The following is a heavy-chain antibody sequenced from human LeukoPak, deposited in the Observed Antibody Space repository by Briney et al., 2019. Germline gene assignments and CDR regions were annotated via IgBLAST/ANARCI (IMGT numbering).Heavy chain of an antibody. D-gene: IGHD2-2*01. V-gene: IGHV1-8*01. CDR3: ARHCSSTSCYLHDAFDI. CDR2: MNPNSGNT. Sequence: ASVKVSCKASGYTFTSYDINWVRQATGQGLEWMGWMNPNSGNTGFAKRFQGRVTMTTDTSTSTAYMELRSLRSDDTAVYYCARHCSSTSCYLHDAFDIWGQGTLVTVSS. CDR1: GYTFTSYD. J-gene: IGHJ3*02.